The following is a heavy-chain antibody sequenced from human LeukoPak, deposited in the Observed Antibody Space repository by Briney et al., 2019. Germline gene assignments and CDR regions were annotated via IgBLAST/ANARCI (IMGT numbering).Heavy chain of an antibody. D-gene: IGHD2-21*02. CDR2: IQNDGSNK. CDR3: AKDRIVLVTATFDY. V-gene: IGHV3-30*02. J-gene: IGHJ4*02. Sequence: GGSLRLSCAASGFTFSLYGIPWVRQAPGKGLEWVAFIQNDGSNKYYADSVKGRFTISRDNSKNILYLQMNSLRPDDTAMYYCAKDRIVLVTATFDYWGQGTLVTVSS. CDR1: GFTFSLYG.